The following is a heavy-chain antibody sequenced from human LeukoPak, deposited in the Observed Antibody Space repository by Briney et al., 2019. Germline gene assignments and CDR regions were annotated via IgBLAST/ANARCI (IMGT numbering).Heavy chain of an antibody. J-gene: IGHJ4*02. V-gene: IGHV4-39*01. Sequence: SETLSLTCTVSGGSISSNSFYWGWIRQPPGKGLEWIGSIYYSGSTYYNPSLKSRVTISVDTSKNQFSLKLSSVTAADTAVYYCATSGAYCSGGSCYLPAYFDYWGQGTLVTVSS. CDR1: GGSISSNSFY. CDR3: ATSGAYCSGGSCYLPAYFDY. CDR2: IYYSGST. D-gene: IGHD2-15*01.